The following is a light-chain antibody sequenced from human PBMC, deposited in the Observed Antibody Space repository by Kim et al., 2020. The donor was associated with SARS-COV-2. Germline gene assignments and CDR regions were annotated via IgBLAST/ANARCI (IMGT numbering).Light chain of an antibody. Sequence: VDLGQTVRTTCQGDSLRSYYATGYHQKPGQAPIVVIYGKNNRPSGIPDRFSGSSLGDTASLTITGTQAGDEADYYCNSRGSNDNVLFGGGTQLTVL. J-gene: IGLJ2*01. CDR1: SLRSYY. CDR2: GKN. V-gene: IGLV3-19*01. CDR3: NSRGSNDNVL.